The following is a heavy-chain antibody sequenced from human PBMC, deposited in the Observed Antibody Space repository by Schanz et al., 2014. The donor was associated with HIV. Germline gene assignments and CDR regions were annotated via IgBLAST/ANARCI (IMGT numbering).Heavy chain of an antibody. V-gene: IGHV3-23*04. J-gene: IGHJ6*02. CDR3: AKTSITLGMDV. Sequence: VQLAESGGGLVKPGGSLRLSCAASGLTLSSYGMSWVRQAPGKGLEWVSSISGGSGSTFYADSVKGRFTISRVNSKNTLYLQMNSLRAEDTAIYYCAKTSITLGMDVWGQGTTVTVSS. CDR1: GLTLSSYG. CDR2: ISGGSGST. D-gene: IGHD1-20*01.